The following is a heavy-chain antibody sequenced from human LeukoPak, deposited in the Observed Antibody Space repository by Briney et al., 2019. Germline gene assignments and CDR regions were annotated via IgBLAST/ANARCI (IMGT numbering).Heavy chain of an antibody. D-gene: IGHD2-2*01. CDR1: GGSISSYY. CDR2: IYYSGST. Sequence: SETLSLTCTVSGGSISSYYWSWIRQPPGKGLEWIGYIYYSGSTNYNPSLKSRVTISVDTSKNQFSLKLSSVTAADTAVYYCARAHCSSTSCSIYGFDPWGQGTLVTVPS. V-gene: IGHV4-59*12. CDR3: ARAHCSSTSCSIYGFDP. J-gene: IGHJ5*02.